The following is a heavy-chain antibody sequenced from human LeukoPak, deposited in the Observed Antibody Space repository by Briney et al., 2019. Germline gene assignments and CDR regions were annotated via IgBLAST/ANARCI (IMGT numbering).Heavy chain of an antibody. J-gene: IGHJ4*02. CDR3: AKAPSGPYYYDSSGYYYGPSYFDD. CDR2: ISGSGGST. V-gene: IGHV3-23*01. Sequence: GGSLRLSCAASGFTFSSYAMSWVRQAPGKGLEWVSAISGSGGSTYYADSVKGRFTISRDNSKNTLYLQMNSLRAEDTAVYYCAKAPSGPYYYDSSGYYYGPSYFDDWRQGTLVTVSS. CDR1: GFTFSSYA. D-gene: IGHD3-22*01.